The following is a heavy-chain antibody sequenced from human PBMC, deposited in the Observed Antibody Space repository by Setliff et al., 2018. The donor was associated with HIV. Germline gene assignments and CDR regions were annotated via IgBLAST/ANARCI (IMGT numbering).Heavy chain of an antibody. D-gene: IGHD2-21*02. CDR3: ARHDCGGDCSINWFDP. CDR1: GYSIRDNFF. Sequence: PSETLSLTCAVSGYSIRDNFFWGWVRQPPGKGLEWIGSIFYTGTTYYNPSLKSRVTQSLDTSKNQFSLELTSVTAADTAVYYCARHDCGGDCSINWFDPWGQGTLVTVSS. J-gene: IGHJ5*02. V-gene: IGHV4-38-2*01. CDR2: IFYTGTT.